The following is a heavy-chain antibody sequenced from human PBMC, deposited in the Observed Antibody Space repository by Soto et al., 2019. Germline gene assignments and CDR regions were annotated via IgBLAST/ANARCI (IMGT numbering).Heavy chain of an antibody. D-gene: IGHD6-6*01. CDR2: TIPLFGTP. CDR1: GVSIKSSS. J-gene: IGHJ5*02. V-gene: IGHV1-69*12. CDR3: TRSSGLTNWLDP. Sequence: QVQLVQSGAELKKPGSSVKVSCKVSGVSIKSSSITWVRQALGQGLEWMGGTIPLFGTPHYAQKFQGRVTITADESTSTVYMDLSSLRSEDTAVYYCTRSSGLTNWLDPWGQATLITVSS.